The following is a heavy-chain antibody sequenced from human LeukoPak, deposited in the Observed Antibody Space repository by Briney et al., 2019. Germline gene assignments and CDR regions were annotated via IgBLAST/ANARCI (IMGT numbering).Heavy chain of an antibody. CDR1: GVSISSSYSY. CDR3: ARRRRRTVTVGHDAFDI. Sequence: PSETLSLTCTVSGVSISSSYSYWGWLRQPPGKGLEWFGNIYYSGSTYYNPYLKSRFTIAVDTSKNHFSLKLNSVTAADTTVYYCARRRRRTVTVGHDAFDIWGQGTMVTVSS. V-gene: IGHV4-39*02. CDR2: IYYSGST. J-gene: IGHJ3*02. D-gene: IGHD1-1*01.